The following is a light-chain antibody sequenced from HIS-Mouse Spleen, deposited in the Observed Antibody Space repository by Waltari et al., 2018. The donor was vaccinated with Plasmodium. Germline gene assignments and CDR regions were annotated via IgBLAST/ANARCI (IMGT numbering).Light chain of an antibody. CDR2: GAS. J-gene: IGKJ2*01. Sequence: EIVMTQSPATLSVSPGERAPLSCRASQSVSSNLAWYQQTPGQAPRLRIYGASTRATGIPARFSGSGSGTEFTLTISSMQSEDFAVYYCQQYNNWPYTFGQGTKLEIK. CDR1: QSVSSN. V-gene: IGKV3-15*01. CDR3: QQYNNWPYT.